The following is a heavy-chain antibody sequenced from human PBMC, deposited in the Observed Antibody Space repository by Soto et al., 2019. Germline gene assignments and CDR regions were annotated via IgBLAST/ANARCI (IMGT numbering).Heavy chain of an antibody. CDR1: GFTFSGSA. CDR2: IRSKANGYAT. J-gene: IGHJ6*02. D-gene: IGHD2-15*01. CDR3: SRRSQTCSGDTCYSYGMDV. V-gene: IGHV3-73*01. Sequence: GGSLRLSCAASGFTFSGSAMYWVRQASGKGLEWVGRIRSKANGYATAYAASVKGRFTISRDDSKNTAYLQMNSLKTEDTAMYYCSRRSQTCSGDTCYSYGMDVWGQGTTVTGSS.